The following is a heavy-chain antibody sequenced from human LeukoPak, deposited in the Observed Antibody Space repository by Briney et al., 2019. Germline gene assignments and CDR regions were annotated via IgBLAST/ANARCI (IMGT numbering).Heavy chain of an antibody. Sequence: GGSLRLSCAASGFTFSGYPIHWVRQAPGKGLEWVAVISYDGSNKYYADSVKGRFTISRDNSKNTLYLQMNSLRAEDTAVYYCARVGPPRQQEYYYGMDVWGQGTTVTVSS. V-gene: IGHV3-30-3*01. CDR1: GFTFSGYP. D-gene: IGHD6-6*01. J-gene: IGHJ6*02. CDR2: ISYDGSNK. CDR3: ARVGPPRQQEYYYGMDV.